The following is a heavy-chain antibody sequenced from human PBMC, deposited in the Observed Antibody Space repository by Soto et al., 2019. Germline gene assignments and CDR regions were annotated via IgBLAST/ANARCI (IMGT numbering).Heavy chain of an antibody. D-gene: IGHD3-3*01. CDR1: GYTFTAYY. V-gene: IGHV1-2*04. CDR2: IDPNTGDP. J-gene: IGHJ4*02. CDR3: ARTPYYVFWSGYSIDY. Sequence: QVQLVQSGAAVKKPGASVKVSCKASGYTFTAYYLHWVRQAPGHGLEWLGWIDPNTGDPKYAQNLEGWVTMTRETSINTAYLDLSRLKNDDTAVYYCARTPYYVFWSGYSIDYWGQGTLVSVPS.